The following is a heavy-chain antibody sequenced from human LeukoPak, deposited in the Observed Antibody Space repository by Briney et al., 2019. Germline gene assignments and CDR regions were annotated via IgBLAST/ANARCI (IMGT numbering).Heavy chain of an antibody. D-gene: IGHD4-23*01. Sequence: GASLRLSCAASGFTFSSYAMSWVRQAPGKGLEWVSTISGSTYYADSVKGRFTISRDNSKNTLYLQMTSLRAEDTAVYYCAKSGGNSKYLFDYWGQGTLVTVS. CDR3: AKSGGNSKYLFDY. CDR1: GFTFSSYA. J-gene: IGHJ4*02. V-gene: IGHV3-23*01. CDR2: ISGST.